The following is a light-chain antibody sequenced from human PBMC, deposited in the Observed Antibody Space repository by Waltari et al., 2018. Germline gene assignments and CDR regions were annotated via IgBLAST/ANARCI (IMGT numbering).Light chain of an antibody. Sequence: QSVLAQPPSASGTPGQAVTISCSGSRSNIGGNGVRWYQQLPGTAPKLLIHTKDQRPSGVPDRFSASKSGTSASLAISGLQSEDEAHYFCAAWDDALNGRVFGGGTKVTVL. V-gene: IGLV1-44*01. CDR1: RSNIGGNG. J-gene: IGLJ3*02. CDR3: AAWDDALNGRV. CDR2: TKD.